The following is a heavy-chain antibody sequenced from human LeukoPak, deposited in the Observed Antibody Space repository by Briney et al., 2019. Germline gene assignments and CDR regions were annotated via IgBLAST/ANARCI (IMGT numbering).Heavy chain of an antibody. Sequence: GGSLRLSCAVSGFTFSSYEMNWVRQAPGKGLEWVSSISSSSSYIYYADSVKGRFTISRDNAKNSLYLQMNSLRAEDTAVYFCAKSTRAVMAMMDVWGKGTTVTVSS. CDR1: GFTFSSYE. CDR3: AKSTRAVMAMMDV. V-gene: IGHV3-21*01. J-gene: IGHJ6*04. D-gene: IGHD3-16*01. CDR2: ISSSSSYI.